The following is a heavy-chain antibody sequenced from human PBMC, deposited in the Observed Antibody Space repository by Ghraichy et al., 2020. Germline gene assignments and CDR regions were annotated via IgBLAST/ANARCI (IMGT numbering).Heavy chain of an antibody. D-gene: IGHD4-17*01. V-gene: IGHV3-30*01. CDR2: ISYDGGSK. Sequence: GESLNISCAASGLTFRNSAMHWVRQAPGKGLEWVALISYDGGSKYYADSVKDRFTISRDNSRNTLYLEMHSLRPEDTAVFYCASSPDYGDYWIDFWGLGTLVTVSS. CDR3: ASSPDYGDYWIDF. CDR1: GLTFRNSA. J-gene: IGHJ4*02.